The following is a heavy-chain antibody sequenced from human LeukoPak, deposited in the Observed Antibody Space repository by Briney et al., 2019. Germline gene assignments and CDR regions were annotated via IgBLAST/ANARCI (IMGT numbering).Heavy chain of an antibody. D-gene: IGHD4-17*01. V-gene: IGHV4-39*01. Sequence: SETLSLTCTASGGSISSSSYYWGWIRQPPGKGLEWIGSIYYSGSTYYNPSLKSRVTISVDTSKNQFSLKLSSVTAADTAVYYCARLVDGDPFYFDYWGQGTLVTVSS. CDR1: GGSISSSSYY. CDR2: IYYSGST. J-gene: IGHJ4*02. CDR3: ARLVDGDPFYFDY.